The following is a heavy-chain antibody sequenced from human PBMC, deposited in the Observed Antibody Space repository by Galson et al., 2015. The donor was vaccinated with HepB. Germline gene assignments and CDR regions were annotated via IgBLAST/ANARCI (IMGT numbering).Heavy chain of an antibody. J-gene: IGHJ5*02. V-gene: IGHV3-66*01. CDR2: IFTGGST. CDR3: ARENYDSRGYYYGWFDP. CDR1: GLTVSTNY. D-gene: IGHD3-22*01. Sequence: SLRLSCAASGLTVSTNYITWVRQAPGKGLEWVSVIFTGGSTHYADSVKGRFTLSRDNSKNTVYLQMKSLGAEDTAVYYWARENYDSRGYYYGWFDPWGQGTLVTVSS.